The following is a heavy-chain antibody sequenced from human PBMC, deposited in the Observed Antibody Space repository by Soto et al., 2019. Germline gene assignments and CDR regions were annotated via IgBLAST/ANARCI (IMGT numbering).Heavy chain of an antibody. Sequence: SETLSLTCAVYGGSFSGYYWSWIRQPPGKGPEWIGEINHSGSTNYNPSLKSRVTISVDTSKNQFSLKLSSVTAADTAVYYCARQPPGGYDFWSGYHYGMDVWGQGTTVTVSS. V-gene: IGHV4-34*01. J-gene: IGHJ6*02. CDR3: ARQPPGGYDFWSGYHYGMDV. CDR2: INHSGST. CDR1: GGSFSGYY. D-gene: IGHD3-3*01.